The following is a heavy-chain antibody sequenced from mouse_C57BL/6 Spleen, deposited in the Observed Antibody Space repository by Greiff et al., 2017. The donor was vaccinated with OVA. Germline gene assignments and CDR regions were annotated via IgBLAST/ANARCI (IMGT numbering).Heavy chain of an antibody. CDR2: INPTNGGT. D-gene: IGHD1-1*01. CDR1: GYTFTDYN. J-gene: IGHJ4*01. Sequence: EVKLQESGPELVKPGASVKMSCKASGYTFTDYNMHWVKQSHGKSLEWIGYINPTNGGTSYNQKFKGKATLTVNKSSSTAYMELRSLTSEDSAVYYCARDGSSYGAMDYWGQGTSVTVSS. CDR3: ARDGSSYGAMDY. V-gene: IGHV1-22*01.